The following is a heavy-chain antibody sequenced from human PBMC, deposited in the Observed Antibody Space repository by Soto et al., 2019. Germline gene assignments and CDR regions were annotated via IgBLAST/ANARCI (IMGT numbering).Heavy chain of an antibody. CDR2: IYPGDSDT. Sequence: GESLKISCKGSGYSFTSYWIGWVRQMPGKGLEWMGIIYPGDSDTRYSPSFQGQVTISADKSISTAYLQWSSLKASDTAMYYCATFQILYDSSGYYSSGGMDVWGQGTTVTVSS. V-gene: IGHV5-51*01. D-gene: IGHD3-22*01. CDR3: ATFQILYDSSGYYSSGGMDV. CDR1: GYSFTSYW. J-gene: IGHJ6*02.